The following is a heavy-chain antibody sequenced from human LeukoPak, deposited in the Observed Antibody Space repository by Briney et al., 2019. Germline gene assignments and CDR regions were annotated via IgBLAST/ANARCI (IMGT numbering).Heavy chain of an antibody. Sequence: GGSLRLSCAASGFTFSSYAISWVRQAPGKGLEWVSAISGSGGSTYYADSVKGRFTISRDNSKNTLYLQMNSLRAEDTAVYYCAKDPTYDFWSGYYTHYFDYWGQGTLVTVSS. CDR3: AKDPTYDFWSGYYTHYFDY. CDR1: GFTFSSYA. J-gene: IGHJ4*02. CDR2: ISGSGGST. D-gene: IGHD3-3*01. V-gene: IGHV3-23*01.